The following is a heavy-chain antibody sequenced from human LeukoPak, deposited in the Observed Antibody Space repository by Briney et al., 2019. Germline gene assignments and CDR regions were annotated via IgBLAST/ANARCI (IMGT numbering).Heavy chain of an antibody. J-gene: IGHJ3*02. Sequence: GGSLRLSCAGSGFSFTGYWMHWVRQTPGKALVWISRLYSDGRSLTYADSVKGRFTISRDNAKNMLYLQMNNLRADDTGVYYCAKEKVRREINDAFDIWGQGTMVTVSS. V-gene: IGHV3-74*01. CDR3: AKEKVRREINDAFDI. D-gene: IGHD2-2*01. CDR1: GFSFTGYW. CDR2: LYSDGRSL.